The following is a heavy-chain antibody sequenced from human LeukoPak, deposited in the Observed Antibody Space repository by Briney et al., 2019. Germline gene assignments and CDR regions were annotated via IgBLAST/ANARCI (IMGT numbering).Heavy chain of an antibody. CDR2: FDPEDGET. CDR1: GYTLTELS. J-gene: IGHJ4*02. CDR3: ARAPRARGHFDY. D-gene: IGHD3-10*01. Sequence: ASVKVSCKVSGYTLTELSMHWVRQAPGKGLEWMGGFDPEDGETIYAQKFQGRVTMTEDTSTDTAYMELSSLRSEDTAVYYCARAPRARGHFDYWGQGTLVTVSS. V-gene: IGHV1-24*01.